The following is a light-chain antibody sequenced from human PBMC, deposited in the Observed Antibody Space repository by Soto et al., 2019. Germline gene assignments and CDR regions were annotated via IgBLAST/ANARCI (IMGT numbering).Light chain of an antibody. CDR3: SSYTSSSTYV. CDR2: EVS. V-gene: IGLV2-14*01. CDR1: SSDVGGYKH. Sequence: SALTQPASVSGSPGQSITISCTGTSSDVGGYKHVSWYQQHPGKAPKLMIFEVSNRPSGVSNRFSGSKSGNTASLTISGLQAEDEGDYYCSSYTSSSTYVFGTGTKVTVL. J-gene: IGLJ1*01.